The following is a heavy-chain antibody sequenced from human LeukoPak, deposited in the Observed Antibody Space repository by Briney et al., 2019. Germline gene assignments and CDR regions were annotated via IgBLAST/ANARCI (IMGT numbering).Heavy chain of an antibody. CDR3: ARDSTSGWYDGSDY. CDR1: GFTFSSYS. Sequence: GGSLRLSCAASGFTFSSYSMNWVRQAPGKGLEWVSSISSSSSYIYYADSVKGRFTISRDNAKNSLYLQMNSLRAEDTAVYYCARDSTSGWYDGSDYWGQGTLVTVSS. CDR2: ISSSSSYI. J-gene: IGHJ4*02. D-gene: IGHD6-19*01. V-gene: IGHV3-21*01.